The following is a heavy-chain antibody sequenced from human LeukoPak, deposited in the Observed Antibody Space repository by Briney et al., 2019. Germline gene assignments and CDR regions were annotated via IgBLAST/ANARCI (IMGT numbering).Heavy chain of an antibody. CDR1: RFTFSSYG. CDR2: ILYDGSSK. J-gene: IGHJ3*02. D-gene: IGHD5-18*01. V-gene: IGHV3-30*18. Sequence: PGGSLRLSCAASRFTFSSYGMHWVRQAPGKGLEWVAGILYDGSSKDYEDSVKGRFTISRDNSKNTLDLQMNSLRPEDTAVYYCAKNRGYTYGGDAFDMWGQGTMVTVSS. CDR3: AKNRGYTYGGDAFDM.